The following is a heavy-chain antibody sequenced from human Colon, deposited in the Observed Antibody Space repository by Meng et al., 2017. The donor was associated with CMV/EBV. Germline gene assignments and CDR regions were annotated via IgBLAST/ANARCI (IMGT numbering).Heavy chain of an antibody. V-gene: IGHV4-34*01. CDR3: ARATKSSCWEVLDY. D-gene: IGHD2-2*01. J-gene: IGHJ4*01. Sequence: QVQLQQCVARLLKPPETLTLNCAGYCVSFSVYYWTLIRQTPGRGLEWSGESYYTGSTNSSPSLKSRVTISLDTSKNQFSLKLNSVTAADTAVYYCARATKSSCWEVLDYWGHGTLVTVSS. CDR1: CVSFSVYY. CDR2: SYYTGST.